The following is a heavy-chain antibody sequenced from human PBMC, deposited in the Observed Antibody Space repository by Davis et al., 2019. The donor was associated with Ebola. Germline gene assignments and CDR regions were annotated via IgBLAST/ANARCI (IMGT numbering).Heavy chain of an antibody. CDR2: IYSGGST. CDR1: GFTVSSNY. D-gene: IGHD6-6*01. CDR3: ARGLESSSYGMDV. Sequence: GGSLRLSCAASGFTVSSNYMSWVRQAPGKGLEWVSVIYSGGSTYYADSVKGRFTISRDNSKNTLYLQMNSLRAEDTAVYYCARGLESSSYGMDVWGKGTTVTVSS. J-gene: IGHJ6*04. V-gene: IGHV3-66*01.